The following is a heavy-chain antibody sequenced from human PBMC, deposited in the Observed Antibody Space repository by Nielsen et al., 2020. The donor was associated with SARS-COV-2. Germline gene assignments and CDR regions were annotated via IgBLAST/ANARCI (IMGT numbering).Heavy chain of an antibody. Sequence: ASVKVSCKASGYTFTSYGVSWVRQAPGQGLEWMGWISAYNGNTNYAQKLQGRVTMTTDASTSTAYMELRSLRSDDTAVYYCAREWGLVGGYYFDYWGQGTLVTVSS. CDR2: ISAYNGNT. CDR1: GYTFTSYG. CDR3: AREWGLVGGYYFDY. J-gene: IGHJ4*02. D-gene: IGHD1-26*01. V-gene: IGHV1-18*01.